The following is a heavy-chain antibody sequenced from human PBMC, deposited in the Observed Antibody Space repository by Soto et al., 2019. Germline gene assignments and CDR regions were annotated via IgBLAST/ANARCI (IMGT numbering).Heavy chain of an antibody. CDR3: ETRIEAAGDYFDY. CDR2: IYPGDSDT. CDR1: GYSFTSYW. J-gene: IGHJ4*02. Sequence: GESLKISCKGSGYSFTSYWIGWVRQMPGKGLEWMGIIYPGDSDTRYSPSFQGQVTISADKSISTAYVQWSSLKASDSAMYHCETRIEAAGDYFDYWRQVNLVPVSP. D-gene: IGHD6-13*01. V-gene: IGHV5-51*01.